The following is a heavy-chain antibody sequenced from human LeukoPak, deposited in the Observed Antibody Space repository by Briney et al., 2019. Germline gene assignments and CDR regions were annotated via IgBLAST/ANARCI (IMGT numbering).Heavy chain of an antibody. D-gene: IGHD3-3*01. J-gene: IGHJ4*02. CDR1: GGTFSSYA. V-gene: IGHV1-69*05. Sequence: ASVKVSCKASGGTFSSYAISWVRQAPGQGLEWMGGIIPIFGTANYAQKFQGRVTITTDESTSTAYMELSSLRSEDTAVYYCARSQGYDFWSPFDYWGQGTLVTVSS. CDR3: ARSQGYDFWSPFDY. CDR2: IIPIFGTA.